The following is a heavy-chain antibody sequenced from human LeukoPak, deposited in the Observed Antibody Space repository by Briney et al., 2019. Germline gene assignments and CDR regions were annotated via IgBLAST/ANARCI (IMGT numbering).Heavy chain of an antibody. D-gene: IGHD2-2*01. Sequence: GGSLRLSCAASGFTFSSYGMSWVRQAPGKGLEWVSGISGSGDSTFYADPVKGRFTISRDNSKNTLYLQMNSLRAEDTAVYYCARDEYLWVVIQLGLFDYWGQGTLVTVSS. CDR3: ARDEYLWVVIQLGLFDY. J-gene: IGHJ4*02. CDR2: ISGSGDST. V-gene: IGHV3-23*01. CDR1: GFTFSSYG.